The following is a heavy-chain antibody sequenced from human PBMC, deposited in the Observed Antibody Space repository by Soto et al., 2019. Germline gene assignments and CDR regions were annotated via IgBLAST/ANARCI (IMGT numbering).Heavy chain of an antibody. CDR2: IWYDGSNK. D-gene: IGHD4-17*01. CDR1: GFTFSSYG. V-gene: IGHV3-33*01. J-gene: IGHJ6*02. Sequence: GGSLRLSCAASGFTFSSYGMHWVRQAPGKGLEWVAVIWYDGSNKYYADSVKGRFTISRDNSKNTLYWQMNSLRAEDTAVYYCARDRIDYTVTTGGYYYYYGMDVWGQGTTVTVSS. CDR3: ARDRIDYTVTTGGYYYYYGMDV.